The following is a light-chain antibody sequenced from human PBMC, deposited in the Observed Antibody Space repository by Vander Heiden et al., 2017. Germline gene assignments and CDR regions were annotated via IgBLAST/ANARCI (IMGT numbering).Light chain of an antibody. CDR2: AAS. CDR3: QQCYSTPRT. CDR1: QGISSY. J-gene: IGKJ4*01. V-gene: IGKV1-39*01. Sequence: DIQMTQPPSSLSASVGDRVTITCRASQGISSYLNWYQQKPGKAPKLLIYAASSLQSGVPSRFSGSGSGTDFTLTISSLQPEDFATYYCQQCYSTPRTFGEGTKVEIK.